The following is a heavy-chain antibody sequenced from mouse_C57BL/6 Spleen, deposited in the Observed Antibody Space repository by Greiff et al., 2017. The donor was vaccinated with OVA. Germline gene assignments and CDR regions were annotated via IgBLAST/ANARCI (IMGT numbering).Heavy chain of an antibody. CDR2: IDPSDSET. J-gene: IGHJ4*01. Sequence: QVQLQQSGAELVRPGSSVKLSCKASGYTFTSYWMHWVKQRPIQGLEWIGNIDPSDSETHYNQKFKDKATLTVDKSSSTAYMQLSSLTSEDSAVYYCARWGKDAMDYWGQGTSVTVS. V-gene: IGHV1-52*01. CDR1: GYTFTSYW. CDR3: ARWGKDAMDY.